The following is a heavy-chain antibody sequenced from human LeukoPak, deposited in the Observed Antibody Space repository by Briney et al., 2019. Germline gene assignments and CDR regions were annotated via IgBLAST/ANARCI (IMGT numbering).Heavy chain of an antibody. V-gene: IGHV3-23*01. D-gene: IGHD6-13*01. CDR3: ASRIALAGSTFAY. Sequence: PGGSLRLSCAASGFTFSSYAMSWVRQAPGKGLEWVSAISASGSSTYYADSVKGRFTISRDNSTNTVHLLMNSLRAEDTAVYYCASRIALAGSTFAYWGQGTLVTVSS. CDR1: GFTFSSYA. J-gene: IGHJ4*02. CDR2: ISASGSST.